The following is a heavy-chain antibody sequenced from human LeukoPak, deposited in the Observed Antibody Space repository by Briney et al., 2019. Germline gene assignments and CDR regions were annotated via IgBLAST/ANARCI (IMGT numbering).Heavy chain of an antibody. CDR3: AKEENDYYDSSGYYPTDS. D-gene: IGHD3-22*01. CDR2: ISGRGGTT. V-gene: IGHV3-23*01. CDR1: GFTFNNYA. J-gene: IGHJ4*02. Sequence: GGSLRLSCAASGFTFNNYAMTWVRQAPRKGLEWVSSISGRGGTTDYADSVKGRFTISRDNSQNTLYLQMNSLRAEDTAVYYCAKEENDYYDSSGYYPTDSWGQGTLVTVSS.